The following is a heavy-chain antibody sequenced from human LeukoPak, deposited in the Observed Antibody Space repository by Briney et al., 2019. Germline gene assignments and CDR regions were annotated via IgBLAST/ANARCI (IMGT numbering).Heavy chain of an antibody. J-gene: IGHJ5*02. V-gene: IGHV4-4*07. CDR2: FYITGST. Sequence: PSETLSLTCTVSGGSISDYYWSWIRQPAGKGLEWIGRFYITGSTNYNPSLRSRITMSIDTSKNQFSLNLSSVTAADTAVYYCARDLTTVTTRWFDPWGQGTLVTVSP. CDR3: ARDLTTVTTRWFDP. CDR1: GGSISDYY. D-gene: IGHD4-17*01.